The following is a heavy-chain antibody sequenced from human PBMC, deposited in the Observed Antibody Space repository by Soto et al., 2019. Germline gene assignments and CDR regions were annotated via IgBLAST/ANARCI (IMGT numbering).Heavy chain of an antibody. CDR3: ARGTRTYYDILTGYTSDYYYGMDV. Sequence: GGSLRLSCAASGFTFSSYDMHWVRQATGKGLEWVSAIGTAGDTYYPGSVKGRFTISRENAKNSLYLQMNSLRAGDTAVYYCARGTRTYYDILTGYTSDYYYGMDVWGQGTTVTVSS. CDR2: IGTAGDT. D-gene: IGHD3-9*01. V-gene: IGHV3-13*01. CDR1: GFTFSSYD. J-gene: IGHJ6*02.